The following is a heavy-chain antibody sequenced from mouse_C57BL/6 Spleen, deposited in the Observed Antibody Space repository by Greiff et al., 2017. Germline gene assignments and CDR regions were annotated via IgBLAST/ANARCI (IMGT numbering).Heavy chain of an antibody. CDR3: ERHEAPYGSSYNWFAY. CDR2: FYPGSGSI. D-gene: IGHD1-1*01. CDR1: GYTFTEYT. V-gene: IGHV1-62-2*01. Sequence: VQLQQSGAELVKPGASVKLSCKASGYTFTEYTIHWVKQRSGQGLEWIGWFYPGSGSIKYNEKFKDKATLTADKSSSTAYMELSRLTSEDTAVYFVERHEAPYGSSYNWFAYWGQGTLVTVSA. J-gene: IGHJ3*01.